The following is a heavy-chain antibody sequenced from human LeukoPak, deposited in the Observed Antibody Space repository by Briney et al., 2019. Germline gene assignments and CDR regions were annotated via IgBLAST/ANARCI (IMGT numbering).Heavy chain of an antibody. Sequence: GASVKVSCKASGYTFTGYYIHWVRQAPGRGLEWMGWINPYSGGTNYTQKFQGRVTMTRDTSISTAYMELSRLTSDDTAVYYCAALSRDDAFDIWGQGTMVTVSS. J-gene: IGHJ3*02. CDR1: GYTFTGYY. CDR2: INPYSGGT. CDR3: AALSRDDAFDI. V-gene: IGHV1-2*02.